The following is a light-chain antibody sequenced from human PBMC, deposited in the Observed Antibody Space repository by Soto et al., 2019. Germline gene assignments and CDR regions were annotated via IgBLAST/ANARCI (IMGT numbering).Light chain of an antibody. CDR3: QHYDTLLALT. V-gene: IGKV1-33*01. CDR2: DAL. CDR1: HDIINY. Sequence: DIQLTQSPSSLSASVGARVTITCQASHDIINYLNWYQQKPGGAPKVLIYDALNLETGVPSRFTASGSVPEFTLTISSLQPYYIATSYCQHYDTLLALTFGGGTRVEIK. J-gene: IGKJ4*01.